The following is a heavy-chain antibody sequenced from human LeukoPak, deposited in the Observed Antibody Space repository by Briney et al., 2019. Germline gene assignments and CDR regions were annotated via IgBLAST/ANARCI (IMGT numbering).Heavy chain of an antibody. CDR2: ISTSGSTM. V-gene: IGHV3-48*03. J-gene: IGHJ4*02. CDR3: AVKGYISGKFDY. Sequence: GGSLRLSCAASGFTFSSYEMNWVRQAPGKGLEWVSYISTSGSTMNYADSVKGRFTISRDNAKSSLYLQMNSLRAEDTAVYYCAVKGYISGKFDYWGQGTLVTVSS. D-gene: IGHD5-18*01. CDR1: GFTFSSYE.